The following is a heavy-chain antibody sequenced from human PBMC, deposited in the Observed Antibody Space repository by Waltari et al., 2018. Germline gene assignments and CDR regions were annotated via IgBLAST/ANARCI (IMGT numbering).Heavy chain of an antibody. CDR2: ISTGNRYI. D-gene: IGHD4-17*01. Sequence: EVQLVESGGGLVKPGGSIRLSCAASGFTFSSYNMHWVRQAPGKGLEWVSSISTGNRYIYYADSVKGRFTISRDNAKNSLYLQMDSLRAEDTAVYYCAKPTYNDYADFDYWGQGTRVTVSS. CDR3: AKPTYNDYADFDY. CDR1: GFTFSSYN. J-gene: IGHJ4*02. V-gene: IGHV3-21*01.